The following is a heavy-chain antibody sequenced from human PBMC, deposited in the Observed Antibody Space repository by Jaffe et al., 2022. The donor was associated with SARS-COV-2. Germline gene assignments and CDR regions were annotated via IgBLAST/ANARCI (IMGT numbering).Heavy chain of an antibody. J-gene: IGHJ4*02. V-gene: IGHV3-30*18. CDR2: ISYDGSNK. CDR3: AKASRPYYDILTGPGY. D-gene: IGHD3-9*01. CDR1: GFTFSSYG. Sequence: QVQLVESGGGVVQPGRSLRLSCAASGFTFSSYGMHWVRQAPGKGLEWVAVISYDGSNKYYADSVKGRFTISRDNSKNTLYLQMNSLRAEDTAVYYCAKASRPYYDILTGPGYWGQGTLVTVSS.